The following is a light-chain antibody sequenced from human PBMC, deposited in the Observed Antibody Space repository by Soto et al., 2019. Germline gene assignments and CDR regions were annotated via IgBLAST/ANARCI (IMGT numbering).Light chain of an antibody. CDR3: QQYGNSPQT. J-gene: IGKJ2*01. V-gene: IGKV3-20*01. CDR2: GAS. CDR1: RRVGSNY. Sequence: EIVLTQSPGTVSLSPGERVTLSCRASRRVGSNYLAWYQQIPGQAPRLLIYGASTRASGVSDRFSGSGSATDFTLTINRLEPEDLGVYYSQQYGNSPQTFGQGTKLEIK.